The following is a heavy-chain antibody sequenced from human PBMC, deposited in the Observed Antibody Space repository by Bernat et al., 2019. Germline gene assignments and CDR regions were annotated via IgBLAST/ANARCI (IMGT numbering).Heavy chain of an antibody. CDR1: GFTFSSYW. J-gene: IGHJ4*02. D-gene: IGHD2-8*01. CDR3: ARGGKMYASW. V-gene: IGHV3-7*03. CDR2: IKEDGNEK. Sequence: EVQLVESGGGLVQPGGSLRLSCAASGFTFSSYWMSWVRQSPGKGLEWVANIKEDGNEKYYVDSVKGRFTMSRDNAKYSLYLQMSSLRAEDTAVYYCARGGKMYASWWGQGTLVTVSS.